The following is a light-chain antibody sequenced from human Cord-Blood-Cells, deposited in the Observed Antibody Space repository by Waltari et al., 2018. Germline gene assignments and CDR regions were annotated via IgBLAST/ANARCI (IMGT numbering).Light chain of an antibody. CDR1: SSDVGGYHY. V-gene: IGLV2-11*01. CDR3: CSYAGSYTWV. CDR2: DVR. Sequence: QSALTQPRSVSGSPGQSLTISCTGTSSDVGGYHYVSWYQQHPGKAPKLMIYDVRKRPSGVPDRFSGSKSGNTASLTISGLQAEDEADYYCCSYAGSYTWVFGGGTKLNVL. J-gene: IGLJ3*02.